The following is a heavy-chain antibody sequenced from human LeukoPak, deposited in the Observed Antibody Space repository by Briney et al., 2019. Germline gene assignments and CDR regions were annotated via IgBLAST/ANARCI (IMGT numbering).Heavy chain of an antibody. CDR1: GGTFSSYA. D-gene: IGHD3-3*01. CDR2: IIPIFGTA. J-gene: IGHJ4*02. V-gene: IGHV1-69*13. CDR3: ASLSLGGLRFSPWDY. Sequence: GASVTVSCKASGGTFSSYAISWVRQAPGLGLEWMGGIIPIFGTANYVQKFRDRVTITADESTSTAYMELSSMRCEDTAVYYCASLSLGGLRFSPWDYWGQGTLVTVSS.